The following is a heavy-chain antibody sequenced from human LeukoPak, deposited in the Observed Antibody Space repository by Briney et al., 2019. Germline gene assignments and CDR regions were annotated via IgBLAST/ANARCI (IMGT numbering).Heavy chain of an antibody. CDR3: ARHANFWSGYIPPFDY. J-gene: IGHJ4*02. CDR1: GGSISSYY. CDR2: IYYSGST. V-gene: IGHV4-39*01. D-gene: IGHD3-3*01. Sequence: PSETLSLTCTVSGGSISSYYWGWIRQPPGKGLEWIGSIYYSGSTYYNPSLKSRVTISVDTSKNQFSLKLSSVTAADTAVYYCARHANFWSGYIPPFDYWGQGTLVTVSS.